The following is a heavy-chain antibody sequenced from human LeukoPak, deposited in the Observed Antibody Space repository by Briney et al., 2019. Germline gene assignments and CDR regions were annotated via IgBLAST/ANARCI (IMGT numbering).Heavy chain of an antibody. D-gene: IGHD3-10*01. CDR1: GFTFRSYW. J-gene: IGHJ4*02. CDR2: IKQDGSEE. Sequence: GGSLRLSCAASGFTFRSYWMGWVRQAPGKGVEWVADIKQDGSEENYVDSVKGRFTISRDNARNSLYLQMNSLRVEDTAVYYCARELWPGDYWGQGILVTVSS. V-gene: IGHV3-7*01. CDR3: ARELWPGDY.